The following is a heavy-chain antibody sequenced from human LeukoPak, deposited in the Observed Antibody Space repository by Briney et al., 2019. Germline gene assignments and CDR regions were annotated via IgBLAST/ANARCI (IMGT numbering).Heavy chain of an antibody. CDR1: GYTFTSYG. CDR2: ISTYNGDT. D-gene: IGHD1-26*01. J-gene: IGHJ4*02. V-gene: IGHV1-18*01. CDR3: ARDRGLYTGSYPIDY. Sequence: ASVKVSCKASGYTFTSYGFSWVRQAPGQGLEWMGWISTYNGDTNYAQKLQGRVTMTTDTSTSTAYMGLRSLRSDDTAVYYCARDRGLYTGSYPIDYWGQGTLVIVSS.